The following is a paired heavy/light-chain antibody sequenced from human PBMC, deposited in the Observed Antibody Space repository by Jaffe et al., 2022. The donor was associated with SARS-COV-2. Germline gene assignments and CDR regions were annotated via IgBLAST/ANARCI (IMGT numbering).Light chain of an antibody. CDR3: SSYRSSSTLVYV. V-gene: IGLV2-14*01. J-gene: IGLJ1*01. Sequence: QSALTQPASVSGSPGQSITISCTGTSSDVGGYNYVSWYQQHPGKAPKIMIYEVSNRPSGVSNRFSGSRSGNTASLTISGLQAEDEADYYCSSYRSSSTLVYVFGTGTKVTVL. CDR2: EVS. CDR1: SSDVGGYNY.
Heavy chain of an antibody. D-gene: IGHD2-2*01. J-gene: IGHJ6*02. CDR3: ASLVVVPATVTENYYHYGMDV. CDR1: GFTFSNYE. V-gene: IGHV3-48*03. CDR2: ITSSGSTI. Sequence: EVQLVESGGGLIQPGGSLRLSCTASGFTFSNYEMNWVRQAPGKGLEWISYITSSGSTIYYADSVKGRFTISRDNAKNSLYLQMNSLRAEDTAVYYCASLVVVPATVTENYYHYGMDVWGQGATVTVSS.